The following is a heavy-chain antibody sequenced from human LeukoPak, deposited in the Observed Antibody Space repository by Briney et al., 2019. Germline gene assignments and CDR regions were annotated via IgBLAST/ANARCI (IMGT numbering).Heavy chain of an antibody. D-gene: IGHD1-1*01. Sequence: PSGTLSLTCAVSGDSISSDSWWTWVRQPPGKGLEWIGEIYHSGSTNYNPSLKSRVTISVDKSKNQFSLKLNSVTVADTAVYYCARASGGRHSWGQGALVTVSS. CDR3: ARASGGRHS. V-gene: IGHV4-4*02. CDR2: IYHSGST. CDR1: GDSISSDSW. J-gene: IGHJ1*01.